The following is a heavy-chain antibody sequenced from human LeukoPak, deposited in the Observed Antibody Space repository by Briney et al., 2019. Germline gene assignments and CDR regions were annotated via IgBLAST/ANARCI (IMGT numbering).Heavy chain of an antibody. J-gene: IGHJ6*02. V-gene: IGHV3-30-3*01. CDR3: AKGDDYRYYYYYGMNV. CDR1: GFTFSSYA. Sequence: PGGSLSLSCAASGFTFSSYAMHWVRQPPGKGLEWVAVISYDGSNKYYADSVKGRFTIPRDNSKNTLYLQMNTLRAEDTAVYYCAKGDDYRYYYYYGMNVGGQGTTVTVPS. CDR2: ISYDGSNK. D-gene: IGHD4-11*01.